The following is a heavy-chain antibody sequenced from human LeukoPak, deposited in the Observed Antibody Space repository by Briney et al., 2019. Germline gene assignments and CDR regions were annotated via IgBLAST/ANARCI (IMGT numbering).Heavy chain of an antibody. CDR1: GFTYSRYW. D-gene: IGHD3-22*01. CDR3: ARDQYYYDSSWDY. CDR2: IKEGGSEK. J-gene: IGHJ4*02. Sequence: GGSLRLSCAASGFTYSRYWMGWVRQAPGKGLEWVANIKEGGSEKYYVDSVKGRFTISRDNAKNSLYLQMNSLRAEDTAVYYCARDQYYYDSSWDYWGQGTLVTVSS. V-gene: IGHV3-7*01.